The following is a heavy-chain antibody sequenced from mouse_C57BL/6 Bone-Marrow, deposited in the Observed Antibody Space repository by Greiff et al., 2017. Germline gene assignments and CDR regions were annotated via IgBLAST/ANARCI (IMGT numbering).Heavy chain of an antibody. D-gene: IGHD4-1*01. CDR2: RRNKANDYTT. Sequence: EVKLVESGGGLVQSGRSLRLSCATSGFTFSDFYMEWVRQAPGKGLAWIAARRNKANDYTTEYSASVKGRFIVSRDTSQSILYLQMNALRAEDTAIYYCARDRLGLDYWGQGTTLTVSS. J-gene: IGHJ2*01. V-gene: IGHV7-1*01. CDR1: GFTFSDFY. CDR3: ARDRLGLDY.